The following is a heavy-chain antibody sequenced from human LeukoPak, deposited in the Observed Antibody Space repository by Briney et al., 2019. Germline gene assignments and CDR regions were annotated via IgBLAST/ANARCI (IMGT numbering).Heavy chain of an antibody. CDR1: GFTFSSYA. CDR2: ISYDGSNK. CDR3: AREMND. Sequence: GRSLRLSCAASGFTFSSYAMHWVRQAPGKGREGVAVISYDGSNKYYADSVKGRFTISRDNSKNTLYLQMNSLRAEDTAVYYCAREMNDWGQGTLVTVSS. V-gene: IGHV3-30*01. D-gene: IGHD1-1*01. J-gene: IGHJ4*02.